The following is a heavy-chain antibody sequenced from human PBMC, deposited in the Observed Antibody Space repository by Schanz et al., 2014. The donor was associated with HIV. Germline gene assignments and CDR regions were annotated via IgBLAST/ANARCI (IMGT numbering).Heavy chain of an antibody. V-gene: IGHV3-30*03. CDR3: ARDKSNLGMDS. J-gene: IGHJ5*01. Sequence: QEQLVESGGGVVQPGRSLRLSCVASGFNFNSYGMHWVRQAPGKGLEWVAVISYDGRNKYYADSVKGRFTISRDNAKNSLYLQMNTLRADDTAVYYCARDKSNLGMDSWGQGTLVTVSS. CDR1: GFNFNSYG. CDR2: ISYDGRNK.